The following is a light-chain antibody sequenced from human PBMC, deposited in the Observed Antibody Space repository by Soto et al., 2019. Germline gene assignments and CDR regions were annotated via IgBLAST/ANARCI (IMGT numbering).Light chain of an antibody. CDR2: GAS. J-gene: IGKJ1*01. CDR1: QSVASSY. CDR3: QHYGSSLWT. V-gene: IGKV3-20*01. Sequence: EIVLTQSPGTLSLSPGERATLSRRASQSVASSYLAWYQQKPGQAPRLLMFGASSRATGIPDRFSGSGSGTDFTLTISRLEPEDFAVYYCQHYGSSLWTFGQGTKVEIK.